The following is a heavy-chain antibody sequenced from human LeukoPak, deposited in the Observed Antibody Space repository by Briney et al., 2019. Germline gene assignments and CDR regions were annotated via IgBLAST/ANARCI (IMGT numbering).Heavy chain of an antibody. CDR1: GFTFSHYG. V-gene: IGHV3-23*01. CDR3: AKDDAWLQYGN. Sequence: GGTLRLSCAASGFTFSHYGMTWVRQAPGKGLEWVSAISGSGGSTYYAGSVKGRFTISRDNSKGTVYLQMNSLRPEDTAVYYCAKDDAWLQYGNWGRGTLVTVSS. J-gene: IGHJ4*02. CDR2: ISGSGGST. D-gene: IGHD5-24*01.